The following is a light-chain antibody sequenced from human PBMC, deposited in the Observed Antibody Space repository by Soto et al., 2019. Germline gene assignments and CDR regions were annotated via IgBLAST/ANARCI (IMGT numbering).Light chain of an antibody. CDR1: QGIRND. CDR2: AAS. Sequence: AIQMTQSPSSLSASVGDRVTITCRASQGIRNDLGWYQQKPGKAPQLLIYAASSLQSGVPSRFSGSGSGTDFTLTISSLQTEDFAPYYCLQDYNYPRTFGQGTKVEIK. V-gene: IGKV1-6*01. CDR3: LQDYNYPRT. J-gene: IGKJ1*01.